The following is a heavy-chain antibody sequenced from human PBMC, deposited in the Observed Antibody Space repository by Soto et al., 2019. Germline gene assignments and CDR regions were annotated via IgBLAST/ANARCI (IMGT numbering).Heavy chain of an antibody. V-gene: IGHV1-18*01. J-gene: IGHJ5*02. Sequence: ASVKVSCKASGYTSSTYAFSWVRQAPGQGLEWMGWIRVYNGKTGYAQKLQGRVTLTTDTSTSTAYMELRSLRYDNTAVYYCARDRDSESLYTWGQGTLVTVSA. CDR1: GYTSSTYA. CDR2: IRVYNGKT. D-gene: IGHD3-16*02. CDR3: ARDRDSESLYT.